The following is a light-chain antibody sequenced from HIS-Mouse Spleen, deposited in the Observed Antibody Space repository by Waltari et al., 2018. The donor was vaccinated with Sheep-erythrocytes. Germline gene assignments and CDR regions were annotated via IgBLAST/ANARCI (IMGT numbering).Light chain of an antibody. CDR3: QQRSNWPPIT. Sequence: TQSPSPLSASVGDRGTIHCRASQSISSWLAWYQQKPGQAPRLLIYDASNRATGIPARFSGSGSGTDFTLTISSLEPEDFAVYYCQQRSNWPPITFGQGTRLEIK. V-gene: IGKV3-11*01. J-gene: IGKJ5*01. CDR1: QSISSW. CDR2: DAS.